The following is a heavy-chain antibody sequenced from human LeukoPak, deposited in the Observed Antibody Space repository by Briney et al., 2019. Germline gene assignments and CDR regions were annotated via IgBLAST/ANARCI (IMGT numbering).Heavy chain of an antibody. Sequence: ASVKVSCKTSGYIFTKHGISWVRQAPGQGLEWMAWISGYNGDTKYAQNFQGRVALTTDTSTSTAYMEVRSLRSDDTAVYYCAREHDNRVPYYCGMDVWGQGTTVTASS. J-gene: IGHJ6*02. D-gene: IGHD3-22*01. CDR3: AREHDNRVPYYCGMDV. V-gene: IGHV1-18*01. CDR2: ISGYNGDT. CDR1: GYIFTKHG.